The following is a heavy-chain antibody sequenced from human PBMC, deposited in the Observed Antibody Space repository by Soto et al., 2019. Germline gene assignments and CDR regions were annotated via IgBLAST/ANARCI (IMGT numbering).Heavy chain of an antibody. CDR1: GGSISSYY. CDR2: IYDSGST. D-gene: IGHD3-9*01. V-gene: IGHV4-59*12. CDR3: ARERRSQLRYFDWFPYYFDY. Sequence: PSETLSLTCTVSGGSISSYYWSWIRQPPGKGLEYIGYIYDSGSTNYNPSLKSRVTISVDTSKNQFSLKLSSVTAADTAVYYCARERRSQLRYFDWFPYYFDYWGQGTLVTVSS. J-gene: IGHJ4*02.